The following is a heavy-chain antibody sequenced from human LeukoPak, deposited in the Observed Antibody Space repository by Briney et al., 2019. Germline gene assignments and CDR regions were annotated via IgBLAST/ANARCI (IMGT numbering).Heavy chain of an antibody. CDR3: ARGFVLGAAKNYFDH. CDR1: GFTFTNYA. J-gene: IGHJ4*02. CDR2: ISYDGTNK. D-gene: IGHD2-21*02. Sequence: PGGSLRLSCAASGFTFTNYALHWVRQAPGKGLEWVAVISYDGTNKYYADSVKGRFTISRDNSKNTLSLQMNSLRAEDTALYYCARGFVLGAAKNYFDHWGQGALVTVSS. V-gene: IGHV3-30-3*01.